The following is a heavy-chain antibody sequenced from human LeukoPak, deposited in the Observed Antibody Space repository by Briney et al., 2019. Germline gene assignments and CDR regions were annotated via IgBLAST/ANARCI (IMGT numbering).Heavy chain of an antibody. Sequence: GGSLRLSCAASGFTFSTYWVHWVRQAPGKGLVWVSRINPDGSRTDYADFAKGRFTISRDNAKNTLYLQMNSLRAEDTAVYFCARDLHGNRDYWGQGTLVTVSS. D-gene: IGHD4-23*01. V-gene: IGHV3-74*01. CDR3: ARDLHGNRDY. CDR1: GFTFSTYW. CDR2: INPDGSRT. J-gene: IGHJ4*02.